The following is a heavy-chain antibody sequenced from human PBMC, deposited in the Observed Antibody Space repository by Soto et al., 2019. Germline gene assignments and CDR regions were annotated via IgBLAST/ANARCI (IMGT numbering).Heavy chain of an antibody. Sequence: GSLRLSCASSGFPFSLYAISWVRQAPGKGLEWVSAISGSGGSTYYADSVKGRFTISRDNSKNTLYLQMNSLRAEDTAVYYCAKDRAPFDPWGQGTLVTVSA. J-gene: IGHJ5*02. V-gene: IGHV3-23*01. CDR1: GFPFSLYA. CDR2: ISGSGGST. CDR3: AKDRAPFDP.